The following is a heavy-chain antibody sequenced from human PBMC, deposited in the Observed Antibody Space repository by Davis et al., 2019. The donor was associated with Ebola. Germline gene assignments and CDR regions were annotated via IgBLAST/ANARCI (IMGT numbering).Heavy chain of an antibody. V-gene: IGHV1-3*01. D-gene: IGHD6-19*01. CDR1: GYTFTSYA. Sequence: AASVKVSCKASGYTFTSYAMHWVRQAPGQRLEWMGWINAGNGNTKYSQKFQGRVTITRDMSTSTAYMELSSLRSEDTAVYYCAAKASSGWSYGMDVWGQGTTVTVSS. J-gene: IGHJ6*02. CDR2: INAGNGNT. CDR3: AAKASSGWSYGMDV.